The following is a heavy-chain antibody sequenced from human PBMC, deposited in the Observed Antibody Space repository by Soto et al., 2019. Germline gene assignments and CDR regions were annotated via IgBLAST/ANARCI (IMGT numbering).Heavy chain of an antibody. Sequence: PGGSLRLSCAASGFTFRSYAMSWVRQAPGKGLEWVSRISDSGGSTYYADSVKGRFTISRDNSKNTLYLQMNSLRAEDTAVYYCAKSALGYYEGGGYIDYWGQGTLVTVSS. CDR3: AKSALGYYEGGGYIDY. J-gene: IGHJ4*02. V-gene: IGHV3-23*01. D-gene: IGHD3-22*01. CDR2: ISDSGGST. CDR1: GFTFRSYA.